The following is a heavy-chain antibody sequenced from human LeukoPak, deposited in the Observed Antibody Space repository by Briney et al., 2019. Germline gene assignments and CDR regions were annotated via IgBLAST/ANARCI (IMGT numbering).Heavy chain of an antibody. V-gene: IGHV3-48*02. CDR1: GFTFSSYS. CDR2: ISSTGFTL. Sequence: GGSLRLSCAASGFTFSSYSMNWVRQAPGKGLEWLSYISSTGFTLYYADSVKGRFTISRGNAKNSLFLQMNSLRDEDTAVYYCARITSRTIPVSGPGYWGQGTLVTVSS. D-gene: IGHD6-19*01. J-gene: IGHJ4*02. CDR3: ARITSRTIPVSGPGY.